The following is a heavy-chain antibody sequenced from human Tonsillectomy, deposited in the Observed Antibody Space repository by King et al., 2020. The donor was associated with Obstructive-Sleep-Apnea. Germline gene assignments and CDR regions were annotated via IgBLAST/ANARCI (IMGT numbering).Heavy chain of an antibody. CDR2: INPSGGGP. Sequence: VQLVESGAEVKKPGASVKVSCKASGYTYSSYYLHWVRQAPVQALECMAIINPSGGGPTYAQKLQGRVTVTSDTSTSTVYVGLSSLRSEDTAVYYCARGSVCTNVVCTQGWFDPWGQGTLVTVSS. CDR3: ARGSVCTNVVCTQGWFDP. D-gene: IGHD2-8*01. J-gene: IGHJ5*02. V-gene: IGHV1-46*01. CDR1: GYTYSSYY.